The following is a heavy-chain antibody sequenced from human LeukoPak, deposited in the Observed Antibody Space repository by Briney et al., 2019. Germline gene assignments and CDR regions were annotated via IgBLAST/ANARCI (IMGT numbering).Heavy chain of an antibody. CDR2: ISSSSSYI. CDR3: ARGAAAGLYYFDY. CDR1: GFTFSSYS. V-gene: IGHV3-21*04. J-gene: IGHJ4*02. Sequence: PGGSPRLSCAGSGFTFSSYSMNWVRQAPGKGLEWVSSISSSSSYINYADSVKGRFTISRDNAKNSLYLQMNSLRAEDTAVYYCARGAAAGLYYFDYWGQGTLVTVSS. D-gene: IGHD6-13*01.